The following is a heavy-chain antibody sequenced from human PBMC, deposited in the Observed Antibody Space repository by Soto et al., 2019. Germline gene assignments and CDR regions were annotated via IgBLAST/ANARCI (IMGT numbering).Heavy chain of an antibody. V-gene: IGHV4-34*01. CDR1: GESFSGYY. D-gene: IGHD1-26*01. Sequence: SETLSLTCAVYGESFSGYYWSWIRQPPGEGLEWIGEIDRSGSTNYNPSLKSRVIISEDTSKNQFSLRLTSVTAADTAVYYCARAPIRGHQVEGQPPTSQTLDYWGQGMLLTVSS. CDR3: ARAPIRGHQVEGQPPTSQTLDY. J-gene: IGHJ4*02. CDR2: IDRSGST.